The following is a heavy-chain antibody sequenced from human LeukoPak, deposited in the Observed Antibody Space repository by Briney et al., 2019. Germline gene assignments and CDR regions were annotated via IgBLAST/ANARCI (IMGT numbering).Heavy chain of an antibody. CDR2: INYSGST. CDR3: ARLGCGIAAAGTCNWFDP. Sequence: PSETLSLTCTVSGGSISSYYWSWIRQPPGKGLEWIGYINYSGSTNYNPSLKSRVTISVDTSKNQFSLKLSSVTAADTAVYCCARLGCGIAAAGTCNWFDPWGQGTLVTVSS. CDR1: GGSISSYY. V-gene: IGHV4-59*01. J-gene: IGHJ5*02. D-gene: IGHD6-13*01.